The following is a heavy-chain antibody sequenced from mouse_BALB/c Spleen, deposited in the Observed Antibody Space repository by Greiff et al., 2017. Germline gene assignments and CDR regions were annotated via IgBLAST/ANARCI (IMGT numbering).Heavy chain of an antibody. J-gene: IGHJ4*01. V-gene: IGHV1-54*01. CDR2: INPGSGGT. CDR1: GYAFTNYL. CDR3: ARYAYGSSYGAVDY. D-gene: IGHD1-1*01. Sequence: QVQLQQSGAELVRPGTSVKVSCKASGYAFTNYLIEWVKQRPGQGLEWIGVINPGSGGTNYNEKFKGKATLTADKSSSTAYMQLSSLTSDDSAVYFCARYAYGSSYGAVDYWGQGTSVTVSS.